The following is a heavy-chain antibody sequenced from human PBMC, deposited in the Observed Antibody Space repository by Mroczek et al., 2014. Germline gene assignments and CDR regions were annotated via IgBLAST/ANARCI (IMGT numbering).Heavy chain of an antibody. CDR1: GGSISSGSYY. V-gene: IGHV4-61*02. J-gene: IGHJ2*01. D-gene: IGHD3-10*02. Sequence: QVQLQESGPGLVKPSQTLSLTCTVSGGSISSGSYYWSWIRQPAGKGLEWIGRIYTSGSTNYNPSLKSRVTISVDTSKNQFSLKLSSVTAADTAVYYCARVPTYYYVAGPHNWYFDLWGRGTLVHCLL. CDR2: IYTSGST. CDR3: ARVPTYYYVAGPHNWYFDL.